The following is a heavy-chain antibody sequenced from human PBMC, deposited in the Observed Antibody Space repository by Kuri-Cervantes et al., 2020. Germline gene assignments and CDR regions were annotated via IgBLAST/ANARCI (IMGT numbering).Heavy chain of an antibody. Sequence: LRLSCTVSGGSVTSGSYYWSWIRQHPGKGLEWIGYIYYSGSTYYNPSLKSRVTISVDTSKNQFSLKLSAVPAADTAVYYCARPTTYNWFDPWGQGTLVTVSS. D-gene: IGHD5-12*01. CDR3: ARPTTYNWFDP. CDR1: GGSVTSGSYY. CDR2: IYYSGST. V-gene: IGHV4-31*03. J-gene: IGHJ5*02.